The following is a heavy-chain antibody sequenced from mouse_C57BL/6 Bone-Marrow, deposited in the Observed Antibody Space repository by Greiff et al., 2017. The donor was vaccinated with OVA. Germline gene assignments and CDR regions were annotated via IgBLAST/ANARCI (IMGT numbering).Heavy chain of an antibody. Sequence: EVKLQQSGAELVRPGASVKLSCTASGFNIKDDYMHWVKQRPEQGLEWIGWIDPENGDTEYASKFQGKATITADTSSNTAYLQLSSLTSEDTAVYYCTTSYYYGSSSLDYWGQGTTLTVSS. CDR2: IDPENGDT. CDR1: GFNIKDDY. CDR3: TTSYYYGSSSLDY. J-gene: IGHJ2*01. V-gene: IGHV14-4*01. D-gene: IGHD1-1*01.